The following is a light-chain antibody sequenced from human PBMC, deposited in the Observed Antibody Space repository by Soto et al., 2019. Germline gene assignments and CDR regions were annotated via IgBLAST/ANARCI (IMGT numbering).Light chain of an antibody. V-gene: IGKV1-5*03. Sequence: DIQMTQSPSTLSASVGDRVTITCRASQSISSWLAWYQQKPGKAPKLLIYKASSLESGVPSRFSGSGSGTEFTLTISSLQSEDFAVYFCQQYHIWPSWTFGQGTKVDIK. CDR3: QQYHIWPSWT. CDR1: QSISSW. CDR2: KAS. J-gene: IGKJ1*01.